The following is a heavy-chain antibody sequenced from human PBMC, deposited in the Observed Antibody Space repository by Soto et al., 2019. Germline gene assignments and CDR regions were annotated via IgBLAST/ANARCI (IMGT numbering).Heavy chain of an antibody. CDR3: VGYYDSSGYSGFDY. CDR2: MNPNSGNT. Sequence: QVQLVQSGAEVKKPGASVKVSCKASGYTFTSYDINWVRQATGQGLEWMGWMNPNSGNTGYAQKFQGRVTITRNTSISTAYMELSSLRSEDTAVYYCVGYYDSSGYSGFDYWGQGTLVTVSS. CDR1: GYTFTSYD. D-gene: IGHD3-22*01. J-gene: IGHJ4*02. V-gene: IGHV1-8*01.